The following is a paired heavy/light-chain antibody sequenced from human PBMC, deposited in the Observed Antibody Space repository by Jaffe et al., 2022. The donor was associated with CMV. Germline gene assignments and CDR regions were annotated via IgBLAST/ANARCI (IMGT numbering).Light chain of an antibody. Sequence: QSVLTQPPSASGTPGQRVTISCSGSNSNIGDNTVNWYQQLPGTAPKLLIYSNSQRPSGVPDRFSGSKSDTSASLAISGLQSEDEADYYCGAWDDSLSRPVFGGGTKLTVL. V-gene: IGLV1-44*01. CDR2: SNS. J-gene: IGLJ2*01. CDR1: NSNIGDNT. CDR3: GAWDDSLSRPV.
Heavy chain of an antibody. V-gene: IGHV4-31*11. J-gene: IGHJ5*02. CDR3: ARDGLGSSTGFAFDP. D-gene: IGHD2-2*01. CDR1: GDSISSGPYY. CDR2: IYYSGST. Sequence: QVQLRESGPGLVRPSQTLSLTCAVSGDSISSGPYYWTWIRQHPGKGLEWIGYIYYSGSTYYNPSLKSRITISVDTSKNQFSLKLTSVTAADTAVYYCARDGLGSSTGFAFDPWGQGTLVTVSS.